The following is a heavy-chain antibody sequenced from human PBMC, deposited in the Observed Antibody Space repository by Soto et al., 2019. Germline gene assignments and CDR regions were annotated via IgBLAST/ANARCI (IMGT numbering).Heavy chain of an antibody. CDR3: ARWSYLDY. V-gene: IGHV3-23*01. CDR1: GFSFGSYA. Sequence: GGSLRLSCAASGFSFGSYALSWVRQAPGKGLEWVSTISGSDGKTSYADSVKGRFSISRDTSQSTLYLQMNSLRADDTAMYYCARWSYLDYWGQGTRVTVSS. CDR2: ISGSDGKT. D-gene: IGHD3-3*01. J-gene: IGHJ4*02.